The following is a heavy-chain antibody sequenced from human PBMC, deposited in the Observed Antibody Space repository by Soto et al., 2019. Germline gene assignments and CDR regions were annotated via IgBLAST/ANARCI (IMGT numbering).Heavy chain of an antibody. D-gene: IGHD2-21*02. Sequence: PSEPLFLTCTVPGASISDYFWTWLRQPTGKGLEWIGYFYYGETTNKKSSLNSRFTVSVDTSKSQFSLKVTSVTTADTAVYYCARGTYCGSDCYCTLDYWGQGKMVT. J-gene: IGHJ4*02. CDR3: ARGTYCGSDCYCTLDY. CDR2: FYYGETT. V-gene: IGHV4-59*01. CDR1: GASISDYF.